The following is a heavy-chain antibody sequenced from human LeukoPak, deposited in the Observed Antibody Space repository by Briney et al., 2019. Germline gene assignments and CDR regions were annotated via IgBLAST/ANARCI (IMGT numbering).Heavy chain of an antibody. CDR3: AREVRVRGVIWAPAQKQHRFDP. CDR1: GCSISSYY. D-gene: IGHD3-10*01. V-gene: IGHV4-4*07. J-gene: IGHJ5*02. CDR2: IYTSGST. Sequence: PSYTLSLTCTVSGCSISSYYLSWIRQPAGKGLDGIGRIYTSGSTNYNPSLKSRFTMSVDTYKNQFSLNLSAVTGAYTLGYYCAREVRVRGVIWAPAQKQHRFDPWGQGTLVTVSS.